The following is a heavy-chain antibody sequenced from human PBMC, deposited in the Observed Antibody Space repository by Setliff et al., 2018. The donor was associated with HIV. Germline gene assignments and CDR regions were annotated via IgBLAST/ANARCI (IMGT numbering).Heavy chain of an antibody. CDR1: GGSISGYH. CDR2: IYTSRGT. D-gene: IGHD6-13*01. CDR3: ARSPSYRSSWEYYFDY. V-gene: IGHV4-4*09. J-gene: IGHJ4*02. Sequence: PSETLSLTCTVSGGSISGYHWNWLRQTPGKGLELIGYIYTSRGTNYNHSLRTRVIISVDTSDQFSLKLSSVTAADAAVYYCARSPSYRSSWEYYFDYWGQGILVTVSS.